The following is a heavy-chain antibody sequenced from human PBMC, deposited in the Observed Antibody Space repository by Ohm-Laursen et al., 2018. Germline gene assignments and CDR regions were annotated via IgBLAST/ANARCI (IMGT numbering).Heavy chain of an antibody. CDR3: AKDIRTTVTDAFDI. V-gene: IGHV3-9*01. Sequence: SLRLSCSASGFTFDDYAMHWVRQAPGKGLEWVSSISWNSGTIGYADSMKGRFTISRDNAKNSLYLQMNSLRVEDTALYYFAKDIRTTVTDAFDIWGQGTMVTVSS. CDR2: ISWNSGTI. J-gene: IGHJ3*02. D-gene: IGHD4-17*01. CDR1: GFTFDDYA.